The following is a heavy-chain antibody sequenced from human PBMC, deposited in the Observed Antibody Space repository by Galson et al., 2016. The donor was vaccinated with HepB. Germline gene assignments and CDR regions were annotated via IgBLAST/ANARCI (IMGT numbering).Heavy chain of an antibody. CDR2: IDWNDDK. CDR3: ERTPSAVGSGWYHGMDV. CDR1: GFSLTTGGVC. J-gene: IGHJ6*02. Sequence: PALVKPTQTLTLTCTFSGFSLTTGGVCVSWIRQPPGKPLEWLALIDWNDDKFYRPSLKTRLTISKDSSRNQVFLTMTNMDPGDAGTYYCERTPSAVGSGWYHGMDVWGQGTTVTVSS. V-gene: IGHV2-70*01. D-gene: IGHD6-19*01.